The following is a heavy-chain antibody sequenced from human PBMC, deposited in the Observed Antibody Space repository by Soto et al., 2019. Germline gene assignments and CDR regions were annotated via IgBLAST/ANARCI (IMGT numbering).Heavy chain of an antibody. V-gene: IGHV4-59*01. CDR2: IYYSGST. J-gene: IGHJ6*02. Sequence: SETLSLTCTVSGGSISSYYWSWIRQPPGKGLEWIGYIYYSGSTNYNPPLKSRVTISVDTSKNQFSLKLSSVTAADTAVYYCARRAPGRGGYDYYYYYGMDVWGQGTTVTVSS. CDR3: ARRAPGRGGYDYYYYYGMDV. D-gene: IGHD5-12*01. CDR1: GGSISSYY.